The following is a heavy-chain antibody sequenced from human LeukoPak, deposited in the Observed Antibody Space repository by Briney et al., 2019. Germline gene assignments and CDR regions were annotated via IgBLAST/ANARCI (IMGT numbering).Heavy chain of an antibody. CDR2: ISSSSRNI. J-gene: IGHJ5*02. D-gene: IGHD1-26*01. CDR1: GYTFSSYS. CDR3: ARSEWELDWFDP. V-gene: IGHV3-21*01. Sequence: GGSLRLSCAASGYTFSSYSINWVRQAPGKGLEWVSSISSSSRNIYYADSVKGRFTISRDNAKNSLYLQMNSLRAEDTAVYYCARSEWELDWFDPWGQGTLVTVSS.